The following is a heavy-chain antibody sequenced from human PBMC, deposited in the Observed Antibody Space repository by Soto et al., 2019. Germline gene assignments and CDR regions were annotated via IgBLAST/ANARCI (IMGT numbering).Heavy chain of an antibody. Sequence: EVQLVESGGGLVQPGGSLRLSCAASGFTFSSYWMHWVRQAPGKGLVLVSRINSDGSSTSYADSVKGRFTISRDNAKNALYLQMNSLSAEDTAVYYCARAEDSSGPFDYWGQGTLVTVSS. D-gene: IGHD3-22*01. J-gene: IGHJ4*02. CDR1: GFTFSSYW. CDR3: ARAEDSSGPFDY. V-gene: IGHV3-74*01. CDR2: INSDGSST.